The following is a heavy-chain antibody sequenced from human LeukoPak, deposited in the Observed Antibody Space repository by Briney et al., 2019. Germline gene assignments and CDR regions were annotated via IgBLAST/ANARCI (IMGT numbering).Heavy chain of an antibody. CDR2: IFPRDTDT. D-gene: IGHD2-21*02. J-gene: IGHJ3*01. CDR3: ARQIDGGDPEDYFNV. CDR1: GYSFTDYW. Sequence: GESLKISCEGSGYSFTDYWIGWVRQIPGEGLEWMGIIFPRDTDTRYSPSFQGQVTISADKSINTAYLQWSSLKASDTAMYYCARQIDGGDPEDYFNVWGQGTMVTVSS. V-gene: IGHV5-51*01.